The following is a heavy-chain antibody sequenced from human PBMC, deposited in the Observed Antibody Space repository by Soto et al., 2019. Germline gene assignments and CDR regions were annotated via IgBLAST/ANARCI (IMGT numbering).Heavy chain of an antibody. D-gene: IGHD4-17*01. CDR3: ARGEGDDYGDYGGMEV. CDR2: IFHSGST. V-gene: IGHV4-30-2*01. Sequence: SETLSLTCAVSGGSISSGDYSWSWIRQPPGKGLEWIGYIFHSGSTYYNPSLKSRVTISVDRSKNQFSLKLSSLTAADTAVYYCARGEGDDYGDYGGMEVWGQGTTVTVSS. CDR1: GGSISSGDYS. J-gene: IGHJ6*02.